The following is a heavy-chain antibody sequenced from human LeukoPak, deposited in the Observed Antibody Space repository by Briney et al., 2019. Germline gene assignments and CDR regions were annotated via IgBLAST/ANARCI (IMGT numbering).Heavy chain of an antibody. CDR3: ARHSDPYYDNLTGYYSGLSVGD. J-gene: IGHJ4*02. D-gene: IGHD3-9*01. V-gene: IGHV4-59*08. Sequence: SETLSLTCTVSGGSISSYYWSWIRQPPGKGLEWIGYIYYSGSTNYNPSLKSRVTISVDTSKNQFSLKLSSVAAADTAVYYCARHSDPYYDNLTGYYSGLSVGDWGQGTLVTVSS. CDR2: IYYSGST. CDR1: GGSISSYY.